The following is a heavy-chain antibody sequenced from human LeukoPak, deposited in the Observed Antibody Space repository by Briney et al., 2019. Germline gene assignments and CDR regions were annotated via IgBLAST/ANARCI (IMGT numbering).Heavy chain of an antibody. CDR2: ISFDGNNK. CDR1: GFTSNSYA. V-gene: IGHV3-30*04. D-gene: IGHD4-17*01. Sequence: GGSLRLSSAASGFTSNSYAMHSVRQAPGKGQEWVTVISFDGNNKYYADSVKGRFIISRDNSKNTLVLQMNNLTSVATVLYYWARDYGPFDYWGQGALVTVSS. J-gene: IGHJ4*02. CDR3: ARDYGPFDY.